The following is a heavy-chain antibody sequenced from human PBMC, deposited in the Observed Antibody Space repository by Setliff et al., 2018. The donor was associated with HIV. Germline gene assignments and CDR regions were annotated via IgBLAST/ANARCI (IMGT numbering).Heavy chain of an antibody. J-gene: IGHJ4*02. CDR3: TRWGLPYGIDA. CDR2: IWHDGSNQ. Sequence: GGSLRLSCAASGFTFNDYAMHWVRQAPGKGLEWVAVIWHDGSNQYYADSVKGRFTISRDNSRNTQYLQMNNVRAEDTAVYYCTRWGLPYGIDAWGQGTLVTTSS. D-gene: IGHD3-16*01. V-gene: IGHV3-33*01. CDR1: GFTFNDYA.